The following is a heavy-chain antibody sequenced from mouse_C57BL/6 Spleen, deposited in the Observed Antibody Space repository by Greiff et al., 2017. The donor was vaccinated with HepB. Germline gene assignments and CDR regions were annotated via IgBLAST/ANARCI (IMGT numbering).Heavy chain of an antibody. D-gene: IGHD2-3*01. V-gene: IGHV1-82*01. Sequence: LVESGPELVKPGASVKISCKASGYAFSSSWMNWVKQRPGKGLEWIGRIYPGDGDTNYNGKFKGKATLTADKSSSTAYMQLSSLTSEDSAVYFCARGDYDGYYRFDYWGQGTTLTVSS. CDR3: ARGDYDGYYRFDY. J-gene: IGHJ2*01. CDR1: GYAFSSSW. CDR2: IYPGDGDT.